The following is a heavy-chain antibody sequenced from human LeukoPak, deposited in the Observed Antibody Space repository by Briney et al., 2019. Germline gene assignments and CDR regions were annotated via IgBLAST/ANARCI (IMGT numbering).Heavy chain of an antibody. CDR3: AKKGYDILTGHFDY. D-gene: IGHD3-9*01. CDR1: GFTFSSYA. V-gene: IGHV3-23*01. J-gene: IGHJ4*02. Sequence: GGSLRLSCAASGFTFSSYAMSWVRQAPGKGLEWVSAISSSGGSTYYADSVKGRFTISRDNSKNTLYLQMNSLRAEDTAVYYCAKKGYDILTGHFDYWGQGTLVTVSS. CDR2: ISSSGGST.